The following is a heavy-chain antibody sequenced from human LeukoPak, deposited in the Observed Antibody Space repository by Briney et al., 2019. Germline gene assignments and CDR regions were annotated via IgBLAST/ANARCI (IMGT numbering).Heavy chain of an antibody. CDR3: ARGSGSGSYWSVDY. V-gene: IGHV1-8*03. CDR1: GYTFTSYD. D-gene: IGHD3-10*01. CDR2: MNPNSGNT. Sequence: ASVKVSCKASGYTFTSYDINWVRQATGQGLEWMGWMNPNSGNTGYAQQFQGRDTITRNTSISTAYMELSSLRSEDTAVYYCARGSGSGSYWSVDYWGQGTLVTVSS. J-gene: IGHJ4*02.